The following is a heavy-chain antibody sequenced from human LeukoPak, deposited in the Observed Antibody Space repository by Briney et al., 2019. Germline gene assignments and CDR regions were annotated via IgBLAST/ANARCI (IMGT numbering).Heavy chain of an antibody. J-gene: IGHJ5*02. CDR3: ARDRCMLYRKCWFDP. V-gene: IGHV4-34*01. CDR2: INHSGST. D-gene: IGHD2-8*01. CDR1: GGSFSGYY. Sequence: SETLSLTCAVYGGSFSGYYWSWIRQPPGKGLEWIGEINHSGSTNYNPSLKSRVTISVDTSKNQFSLKLSSVTAADTAVYYCARDRCMLYRKCWFDPWGKGTLVTVSS.